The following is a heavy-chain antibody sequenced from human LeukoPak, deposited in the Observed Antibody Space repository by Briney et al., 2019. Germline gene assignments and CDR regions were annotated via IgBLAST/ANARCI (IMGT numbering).Heavy chain of an antibody. CDR2: ISAYNGNT. CDR3: AREDWYLDL. J-gene: IGHJ2*01. Sequence: GTSVKVSCKASGFTFTGYGFSWVRQAPGQGLEWMGWISAYNGNTDYAQNLQDRLTMTTDTSTTTAYMELRSLKSDDTAVYYCAREDWYLDLWGRGTLVTVSS. V-gene: IGHV1-18*01. CDR1: GFTFTGYG.